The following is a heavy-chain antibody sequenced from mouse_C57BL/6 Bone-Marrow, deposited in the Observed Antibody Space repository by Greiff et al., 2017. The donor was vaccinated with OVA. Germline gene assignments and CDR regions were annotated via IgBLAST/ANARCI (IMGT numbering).Heavy chain of an antibody. Sequence: QVQLQQPGAELVKPGASVKLSCKASGYTFTSYWMHWVKQRPGQGLEWIGMINPNSGSTNYNEKFKSKATLTVDKSSSTAYMQLSSLTSEDSAVYYCARSGTGAMDYWGQGTSVTVSS. CDR1: GYTFTSYW. V-gene: IGHV1-64*01. J-gene: IGHJ4*01. CDR2: INPNSGST. CDR3: ARSGTGAMDY. D-gene: IGHD3-1*01.